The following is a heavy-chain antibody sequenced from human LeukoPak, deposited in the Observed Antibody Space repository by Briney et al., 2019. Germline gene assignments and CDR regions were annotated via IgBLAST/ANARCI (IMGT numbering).Heavy chain of an antibody. V-gene: IGHV7-4-1*02. Sequence: ASVKVSCKASGYTFTSYAMNWVRQAPGQGLEWMGWINTNTGNPTYAQGFTGWFVFSLDTSVSTAYLQISSLKAEGTAVYYCARSGELYYDILTDYPNWVDPWGQGTLVTVSS. D-gene: IGHD3-9*01. CDR3: ARSGELYYDILTDYPNWVDP. J-gene: IGHJ5*02. CDR1: GYTFTSYA. CDR2: INTNTGNP.